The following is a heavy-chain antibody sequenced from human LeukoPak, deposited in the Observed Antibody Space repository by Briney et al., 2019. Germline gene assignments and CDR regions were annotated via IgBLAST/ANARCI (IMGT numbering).Heavy chain of an antibody. J-gene: IGHJ2*01. D-gene: IGHD2-15*01. CDR1: GYSFTSYW. Sequence: GESLKIPCKGSGYSFTSYWIGWVRQMPGKGLEWMGIIYPGDSDARYSPSFQGQVTISADKSISTAYLQRSSLKASDTAMYYCARRRGLSVWYFDLWGRGTLVTVSS. V-gene: IGHV5-51*01. CDR2: IYPGDSDA. CDR3: ARRRGLSVWYFDL.